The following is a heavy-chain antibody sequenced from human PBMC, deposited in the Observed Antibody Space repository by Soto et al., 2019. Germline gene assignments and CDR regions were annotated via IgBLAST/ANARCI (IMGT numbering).Heavy chain of an antibody. CDR3: ARSLYGDSNYYLDS. Sequence: GGSLRLSCAVPDSSVSGRYMIWVRQAPGKGLEWVSVIYSAGSTYYGDSVKGRFTISRDISKSTIYPQMNSLRVEDTAVYFCARSLYGDSNYYLDSWGQGTLVTVSS. J-gene: IGHJ4*02. CDR2: IYSAGST. CDR1: DSSVSGRY. D-gene: IGHD4-17*01. V-gene: IGHV3-53*01.